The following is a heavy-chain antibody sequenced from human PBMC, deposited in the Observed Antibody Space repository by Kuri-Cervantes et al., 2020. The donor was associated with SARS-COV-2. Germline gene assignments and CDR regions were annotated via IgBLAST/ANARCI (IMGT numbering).Heavy chain of an antibody. CDR1: GFTFSDYY. CDR3: ARGQGSGWYLGLSANWFDP. V-gene: IGHV3-11*06. J-gene: IGHJ5*02. CDR2: ISSSSSYT. D-gene: IGHD6-19*01. Sequence: LSLTCAASGFTFSDYYMSWIRQAPGKGLEWVSYISSSSSYTNYADSVKGRFTISRDNAKNSLYLQMNSLRAEDTAVYHCARGQGSGWYLGLSANWFDPWGQGTLVTVSS.